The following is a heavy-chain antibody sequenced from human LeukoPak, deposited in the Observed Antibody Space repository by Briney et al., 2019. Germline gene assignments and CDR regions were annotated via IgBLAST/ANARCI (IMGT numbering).Heavy chain of an antibody. Sequence: SGTLSLTCTVSGDSISNSIWWSWLRQPPGKGLEWIGEVDHTGNTNYRPSLDSRVTLSIDTSKNHFSLTLTSVTAADTAVYYCARNVRFFDSWGQGTRVTVSS. CDR1: GDSISNSIW. D-gene: IGHD1-1*01. CDR3: ARNVRFFDS. V-gene: IGHV4-4*02. J-gene: IGHJ4*02. CDR2: VDHTGNT.